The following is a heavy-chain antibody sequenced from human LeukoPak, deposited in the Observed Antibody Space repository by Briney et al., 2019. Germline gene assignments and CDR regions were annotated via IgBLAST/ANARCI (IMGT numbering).Heavy chain of an antibody. D-gene: IGHD2-2*01. Sequence: PSETLSLTCAVYGGSFSGYYWSWIRQPPGKGLEWIGEINHSGSTNYNPSLKSRVTISVDTSKNQFSLKLSSVTAADTAVYYCARGSTSYPYYFDYWGQGTLVTVSS. CDR1: GGSFSGYY. CDR3: ARGSTSYPYYFDY. V-gene: IGHV4-34*01. J-gene: IGHJ4*02. CDR2: INHSGST.